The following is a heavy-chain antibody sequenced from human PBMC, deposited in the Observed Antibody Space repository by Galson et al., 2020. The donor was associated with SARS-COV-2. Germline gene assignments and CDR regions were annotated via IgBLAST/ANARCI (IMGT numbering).Heavy chain of an antibody. CDR1: GLTFSSYG. J-gene: IGHJ6*02. V-gene: IGHV3-30*02. D-gene: IGHD3-10*02. CDR3: AKRPKVFEIWPYGMDV. Sequence: QLGESLKISCAASGLTFSSYGMHWVRQAPGKGLEWVTVIWYDGSNKYYADSVKGRFFISRDNSKNTLYLQMDSLRPEDTAVYYCAKRPKVFEIWPYGMDVWGQGTTVTVSS. CDR2: IWYDGSNK.